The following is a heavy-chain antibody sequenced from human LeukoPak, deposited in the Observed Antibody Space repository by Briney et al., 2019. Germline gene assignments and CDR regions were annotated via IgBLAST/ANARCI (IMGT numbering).Heavy chain of an antibody. D-gene: IGHD4-17*01. V-gene: IGHV1-69*06. CDR1: GGTFSSYA. CDR2: IIPIFGTA. CDR3: VRRCYYYYYMDV. J-gene: IGHJ6*03. Sequence: SVKVSCKASGGTFSSYAISWVRQAPGQGLEWMGGIIPIFGTANYAQKFQGRVTITADKSTSAAYMELSSLRSEDTAVYYCVRRCYYYYYMDVWGKGTTVTISS.